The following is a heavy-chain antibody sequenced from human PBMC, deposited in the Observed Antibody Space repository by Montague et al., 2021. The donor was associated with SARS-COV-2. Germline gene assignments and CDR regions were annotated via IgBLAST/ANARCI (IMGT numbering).Heavy chain of an antibody. CDR2: INHSGST. CDR3: ARGARQGYGFRLGSFDS. D-gene: IGHD3-10*01. Sequence: SETLSLTCAVYGGSSSGYYWNWIRQPPGKGLEWIGEINHSGSTNYNPSLKSRVTMSVDTSKNQFSLKLSSVTAADTAVYYCARGARQGYGFRLGSFDSWAREPWSPCPQ. V-gene: IGHV4-34*01. J-gene: IGHJ4*02. CDR1: GGSSSGYY.